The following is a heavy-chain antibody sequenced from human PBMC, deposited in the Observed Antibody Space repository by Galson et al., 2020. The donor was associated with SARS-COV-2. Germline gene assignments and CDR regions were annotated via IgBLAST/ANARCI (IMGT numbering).Heavy chain of an antibody. Sequence: SETLSLTCAVSGGSISTDDYYWTWIRQPPGKGLEWIGDIHSTGNTYYNPSLKSRITTSIDTSKNQFSLKLTSVTPADTAVYFCARTSSTGTREYYFGYWGQGTLVTVSS. CDR1: GGSISTDDYY. J-gene: IGHJ4*02. CDR2: IHSTGNT. V-gene: IGHV4-30-4*01. D-gene: IGHD4-17*01. CDR3: ARTSSTGTREYYFGY.